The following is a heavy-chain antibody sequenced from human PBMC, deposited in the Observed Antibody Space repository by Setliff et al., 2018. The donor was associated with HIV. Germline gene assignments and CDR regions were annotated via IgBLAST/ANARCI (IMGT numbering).Heavy chain of an antibody. CDR2: IYWADDK. D-gene: IGHD6-19*01. V-gene: IGHV2-5*02. Sequence: SGPTLVNPTQTVTLTCSFSGFSLSDNGMGVGWIRQPPGKALEWLAFIYWADDKLYSPSLKSRLTITKDTSKSQVVLTMTNMDPADTGTYFCTHRRGRWLHFEHWGQGTLVTVSS. CDR3: THRRGRWLHFEH. J-gene: IGHJ1*01. CDR1: GFSLSDNGMG.